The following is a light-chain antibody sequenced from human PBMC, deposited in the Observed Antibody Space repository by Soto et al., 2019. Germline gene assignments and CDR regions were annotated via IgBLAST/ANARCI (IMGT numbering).Light chain of an antibody. CDR1: QSVSSTF. J-gene: IGKJ1*01. CDR3: HQCDSSVT. CDR2: GAS. Sequence: EIVLTQSPGSLSLSPGERATLSCRASQSVSSTFFAWYQQRPGQAPRLLMYGASSRATGIPERFSGSGSGTDFTLTISRLEPEDFADYYCHQCDSSVTFGQGTKVEIK. V-gene: IGKV3-20*01.